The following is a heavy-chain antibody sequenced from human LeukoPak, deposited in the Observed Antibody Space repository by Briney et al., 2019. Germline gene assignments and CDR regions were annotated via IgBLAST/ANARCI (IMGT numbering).Heavy chain of an antibody. CDR3: ARDMSGGHAHFDY. Sequence: PSETLSLTCTVSGYSITSGYYWGWIRQPPGEGLEWIGSIYHSGITYYNPSLKSRVTISVDTSKNQFSLKLSSVTAADTAVYYCARDMSGGHAHFDYWGQGTLVTVSS. CDR1: GYSITSGYY. D-gene: IGHD1-26*01. CDR2: IYHSGIT. J-gene: IGHJ4*02. V-gene: IGHV4-38-2*02.